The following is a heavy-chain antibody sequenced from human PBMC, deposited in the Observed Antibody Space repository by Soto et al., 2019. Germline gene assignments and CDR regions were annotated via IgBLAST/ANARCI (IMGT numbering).Heavy chain of an antibody. CDR2: ISSSSSTI. CDR1: GFTFSSYS. D-gene: IGHD3-3*01. CDR3: AGVLRFMFDP. V-gene: IGHV3-48*04. Sequence: GGSLRLSCAASGFTFSSYSMNWVRQAPGKGLEWVSYISSSSSTIYYADSVKGRFTISRDNAKNSLYLQMNSLGAEDTAVYYCAGVLRFMFDPWGQGTLVTFSS. J-gene: IGHJ5*02.